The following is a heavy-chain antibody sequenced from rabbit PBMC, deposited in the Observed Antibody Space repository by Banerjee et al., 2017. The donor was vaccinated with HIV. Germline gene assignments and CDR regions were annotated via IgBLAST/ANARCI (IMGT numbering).Heavy chain of an antibody. Sequence: QEQLVESGGGLVKPEGSLTLTCTASGFSFSNKYVMCWVRQAPGKGLEWIGCIYAGSSDSTYYASWAKGRFTISSTSSSTVTLQMTSLTAADTATYFCARDGAGYAGYGYAHLWGPGTLVTVS. CDR3: ARDGAGYAGYGYAHL. CDR2: IYAGSSDST. D-gene: IGHD6-1*01. V-gene: IGHV1S45*01. J-gene: IGHJ4*01. CDR1: GFSFSNKYV.